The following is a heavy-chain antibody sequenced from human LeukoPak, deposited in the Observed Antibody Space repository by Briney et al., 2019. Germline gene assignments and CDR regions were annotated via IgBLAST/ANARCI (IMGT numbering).Heavy chain of an antibody. D-gene: IGHD3-22*01. CDR1: GFTFSSYA. Sequence: PGGSLRLSCAASGFTFSSYAMSSVREAPGKRLEWFSGISGSGDNTYYADSVKGRFTISRDNSKNTLYVQVNSLGTEDTAAYYCAKGSYYDSSGSFYFDYWGQGTLVTVSS. CDR3: AKGSYYDSSGSFYFDY. J-gene: IGHJ4*02. CDR2: ISGSGDNT. V-gene: IGHV3-23*01.